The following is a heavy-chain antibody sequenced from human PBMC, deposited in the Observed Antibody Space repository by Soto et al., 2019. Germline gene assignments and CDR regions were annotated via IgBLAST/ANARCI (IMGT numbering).Heavy chain of an antibody. CDR2: IYYSGST. CDR1: GGSISSGGYY. CDR3: ARSYSGTFYGYDT. J-gene: IGHJ5*02. D-gene: IGHD1-26*01. Sequence: PSETLSLTCTVSGGSISSGGYYWSWIRQHPGKGLEWIGYIYYSGSTYYNPSLKSRVTISVDTSKNQFSLKLSSVSAADTGLYYCARSYSGTFYGYDTWGQGILVTVSS. V-gene: IGHV4-31*03.